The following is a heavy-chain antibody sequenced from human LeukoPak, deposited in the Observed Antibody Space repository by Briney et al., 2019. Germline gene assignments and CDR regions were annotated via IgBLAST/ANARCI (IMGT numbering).Heavy chain of an antibody. D-gene: IGHD6-13*01. J-gene: IGHJ6*03. CDR2: INPNSGGT. CDR3: ARDGSIAAAGTYEYYYYYYYMDV. V-gene: IGHV1-2*06. Sequence: GASVKVSCKASGYTFTGYYMHWVRQAPGQGLEWMGRINPNSGGTNYAQKFQGRVTMTRDTSISTAYMELSRLRSDDTAVYYCARDGSIAAAGTYEYYYYYYYMDVWAKGPRSPSP. CDR1: GYTFTGYY.